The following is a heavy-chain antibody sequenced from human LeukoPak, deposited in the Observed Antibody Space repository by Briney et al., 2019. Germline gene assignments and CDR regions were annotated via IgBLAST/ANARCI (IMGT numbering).Heavy chain of an antibody. CDR2: ISYDGSNK. J-gene: IGHJ4*02. Sequence: GGSLRLSCAASGFTFSSYAMHWVRQAPGKGLEWVAVISYDGSNKYYADSVKGRFTISRDNSKNTLYLQMNSLRAEDTAVYYCAKVSGGWYYFDYWGQGILVTVSS. CDR3: AKVSGGWYYFDY. D-gene: IGHD6-19*01. CDR1: GFTFSSYA. V-gene: IGHV3-30-3*01.